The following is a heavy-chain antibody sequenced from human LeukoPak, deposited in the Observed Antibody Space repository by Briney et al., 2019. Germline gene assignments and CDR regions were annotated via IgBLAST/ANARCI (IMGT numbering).Heavy chain of an antibody. CDR2: IYPGDSRV. CDR1: GYSFTSYW. V-gene: IGHV5-51*01. J-gene: IGHJ5*02. CDR3: ACRDLTSTWSFP. Sequence: GESLKISCQGFGYSFTSYWIGWVRQTPGKGMEWMGVIYPGDSRVRYNPPFQGQVAISVDKSISTAYLQWVSLRASDTAIYYCACRDLTSTWSFPWGQGTLVTVSS. D-gene: IGHD2-2*01.